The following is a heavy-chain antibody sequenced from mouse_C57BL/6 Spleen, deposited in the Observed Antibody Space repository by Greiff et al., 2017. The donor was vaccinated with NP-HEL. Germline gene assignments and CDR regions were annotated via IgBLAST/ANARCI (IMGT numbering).Heavy chain of an antibody. V-gene: IGHV1-19*01. J-gene: IGHJ2*01. D-gene: IGHD4-1*01. CDR2: INPYNGGT. CDR1: GYTFTDYY. CDR3: ARSAGTDFDY. Sequence: VQLQQSGPVLVKPGASVKMSCKASGYTFTDYYMNWVKQSHGKSLEWIGVINPYNGGTSYNQKFKGKATLTVDKSSSTAYMELNSLTSEDSAVYYCARSAGTDFDYWGQGTTLTVSS.